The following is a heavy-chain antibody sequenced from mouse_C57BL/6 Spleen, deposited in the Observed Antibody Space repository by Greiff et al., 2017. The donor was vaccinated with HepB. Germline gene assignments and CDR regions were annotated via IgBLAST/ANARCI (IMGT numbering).Heavy chain of an antibody. D-gene: IGHD2-4*01. CDR2: INPSNGGT. V-gene: IGHV1-53*01. CDR1: GYTFTRYW. Sequence: QVQLQQSGTELVKPGASVKLSCKASGYTFTRYWMHWVKQRPGQGLEWIGNINPSNGGTNYNEKFKSKATLTVDKSSSTAYMQLSSLTSEDSAVYYCARHDYDGAWFAYWGQGTLVTVSA. CDR3: ARHDYDGAWFAY. J-gene: IGHJ3*01.